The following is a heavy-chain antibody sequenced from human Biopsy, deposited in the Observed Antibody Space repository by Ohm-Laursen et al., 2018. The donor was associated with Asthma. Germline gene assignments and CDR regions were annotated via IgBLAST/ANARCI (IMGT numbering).Heavy chain of an antibody. CDR3: VRDGTDDAFDI. J-gene: IGHJ3*02. CDR1: GFRFSNFA. V-gene: IGHV3-30*01. D-gene: IGHD1-1*01. Sequence: SLRLSCAASGFRFSNFAIHWVRQAPGKGLEWVGVISKDASTQDYADSVKGRFTMARDNSKNTLDLQMNSLREEDTAVYYCVRDGTDDAFDIWGQGTVVSVSS. CDR2: ISKDASTQ.